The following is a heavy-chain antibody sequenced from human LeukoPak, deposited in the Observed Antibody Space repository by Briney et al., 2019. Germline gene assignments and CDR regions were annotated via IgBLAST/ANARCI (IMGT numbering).Heavy chain of an antibody. D-gene: IGHD4-17*01. CDR2: IYSGGST. Sequence: QPGGSLRLSCAASGFTVSSNYMSWVRQAPGKGLELVSVIYSGGSTYYADSVKGRFTISRDNSKNTLYLQMNSLRAEDTAVYYCARDFKGNDYGDYYAFDIWGQGTMVTVSS. CDR3: ARDFKGNDYGDYYAFDI. J-gene: IGHJ3*02. CDR1: GFTVSSNY. V-gene: IGHV3-53*01.